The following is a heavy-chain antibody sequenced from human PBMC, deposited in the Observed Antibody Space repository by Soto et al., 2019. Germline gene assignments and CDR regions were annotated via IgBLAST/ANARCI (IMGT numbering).Heavy chain of an antibody. Sequence: SVKVSCKASGGTFSSYTISWVRQAPGQGLEWMGRIIPILGIANYAQKFQGRVTITADKSMSTAYMELSSLRSEDTAVYYCARDIKEVVVVVAASYYYYYMDVWGKGTTVTVSS. V-gene: IGHV1-69*04. CDR1: GGTFSSYT. CDR2: IIPILGIA. J-gene: IGHJ6*03. CDR3: ARDIKEVVVVVAASYYYYYMDV. D-gene: IGHD2-15*01.